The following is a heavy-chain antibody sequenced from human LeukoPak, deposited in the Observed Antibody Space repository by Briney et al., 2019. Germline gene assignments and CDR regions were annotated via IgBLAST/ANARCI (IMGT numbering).Heavy chain of an antibody. J-gene: IGHJ3*02. CDR2: INHSGGT. CDR3: ARGPLGYCSSTSCRDAFDI. D-gene: IGHD2-2*01. V-gene: IGHV4-34*01. Sequence: SETLSLTCAVYGGSFSGYYWSWIRQPPGKGLEWIGEINHSGGTNYNPSLKSRVTISVDTSKNQFSLKLSSVAAADTAVYYCARGPLGYCSSTSCRDAFDIWGQGTMVTVSS. CDR1: GGSFSGYY.